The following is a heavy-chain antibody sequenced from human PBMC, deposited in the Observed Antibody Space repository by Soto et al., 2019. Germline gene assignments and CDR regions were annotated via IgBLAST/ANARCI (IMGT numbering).Heavy chain of an antibody. V-gene: IGHV3-21*01. Sequence: PGGSLRLSCGAPGFTFGGYSMNWVRQAPGKGLEWVSSISSSSSYIYYADSVKGRFTISRDNAKNSLYLQMNSLRAEDTAVYYCAREIPAFDIWGQGTMVTVSS. CDR2: ISSSSSYI. CDR1: GFTFGGYS. J-gene: IGHJ3*02. CDR3: AREIPAFDI. D-gene: IGHD2-21*01.